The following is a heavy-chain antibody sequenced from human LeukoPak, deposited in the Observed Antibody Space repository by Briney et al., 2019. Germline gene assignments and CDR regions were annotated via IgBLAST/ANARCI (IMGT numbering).Heavy chain of an antibody. Sequence: GGSLRLSCAASGFTFSTYAMSWVRQAPGKGLEWVSGISGRGGNTYYADSVKGRFTISRDNSKNTLYLQMNSLRAEDTAVYYCALYGDYKAFDIWGQGTMVTVSS. CDR3: ALYGDYKAFDI. CDR1: GFTFSTYA. J-gene: IGHJ3*02. V-gene: IGHV3-23*01. D-gene: IGHD4-17*01. CDR2: ISGRGGNT.